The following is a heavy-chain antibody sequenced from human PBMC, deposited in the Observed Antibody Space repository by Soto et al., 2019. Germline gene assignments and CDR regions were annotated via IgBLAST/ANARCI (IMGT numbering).Heavy chain of an antibody. V-gene: IGHV3-53*01. CDR2: IDSGGST. CDR3: AREGRGEAGLYSYAHFDY. Sequence: PGGSLSLSCADSGFTVSSNYMSWVRQAPGTGLEWVSVIDSGGSTYYADSVKGRFTISRDNSKNTLYLQMNSLRAEDTAVYYCAREGRGEAGLYSYAHFDYWGQGTLVTVSS. J-gene: IGHJ4*02. D-gene: IGHD5-18*01. CDR1: GFTVSSNY.